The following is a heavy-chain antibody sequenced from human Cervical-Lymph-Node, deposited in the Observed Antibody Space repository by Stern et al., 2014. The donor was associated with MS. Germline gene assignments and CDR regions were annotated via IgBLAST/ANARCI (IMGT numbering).Heavy chain of an antibody. V-gene: IGHV5-51*01. Sequence: VQLVQSGAEVNKPGESLKISCKVSGYTFTSFWIGWVRQVPGRGLAWVGTIFPRDSNTIYSPSFQGHVTMAVDKSTTTAYLQWRSLQASDTAIYYCARTGIQLWSFDQWGQGTLVTVSS. CDR2: IFPRDSNT. D-gene: IGHD5-18*01. J-gene: IGHJ4*02. CDR3: ARTGIQLWSFDQ. CDR1: GYTFTSFW.